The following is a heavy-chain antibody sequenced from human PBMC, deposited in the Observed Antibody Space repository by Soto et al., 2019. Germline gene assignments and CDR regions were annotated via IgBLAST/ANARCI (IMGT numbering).Heavy chain of an antibody. CDR2: IIPIFGTA. J-gene: IGHJ4*02. Sequence: SVKVSCKASGGTFSSYAISWVRQAPGQGLEWMGGIIPIFGTANYAQKFQGRVTITADESTSTAYMELSSLRSEDTAVYYCARGKVDCSSTSCYTYYFDYWGQGTLVTVSS. V-gene: IGHV1-69*13. CDR3: ARGKVDCSSTSCYTYYFDY. CDR1: GGTFSSYA. D-gene: IGHD2-2*01.